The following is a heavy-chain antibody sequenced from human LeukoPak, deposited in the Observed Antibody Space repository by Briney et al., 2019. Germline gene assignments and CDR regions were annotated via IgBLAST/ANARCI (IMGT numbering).Heavy chain of an antibody. CDR3: ARTRRYSSSFSLGY. V-gene: IGHV1-69*05. CDR1: GGTFSSYA. CDR2: IIPIFGTA. D-gene: IGHD6-6*01. J-gene: IGHJ4*02. Sequence: ASVKVSCKASGGTFSSYAISWVRQAPGQGLEWMGGIIPIFGTANYAQKFQGRVTITTDESTSTAYMELSSLRSEDTAVYYCARTRRYSSSFSLGYWGQGTLVTVSS.